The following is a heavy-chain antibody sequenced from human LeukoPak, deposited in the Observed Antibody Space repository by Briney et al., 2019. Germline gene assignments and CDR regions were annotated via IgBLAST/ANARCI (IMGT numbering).Heavy chain of an antibody. CDR3: AMSAPRGLGPIDVSVT. J-gene: IGHJ3*02. CDR2: TYYRSKWYN. CDR1: VDSVFNDEAA. D-gene: IGHD3-16*01. Sequence: SQTLSLTCAVSVDSVFNDEAAGNWIRQSPLRGLEWLGRTYYRSKWYNDYALSLKSRITFNADTSKNQFSLQLNSVTPEDTAVYHSAMSAPRGLGPIDVSVTWGQGKTVTVSS. V-gene: IGHV6-1*01.